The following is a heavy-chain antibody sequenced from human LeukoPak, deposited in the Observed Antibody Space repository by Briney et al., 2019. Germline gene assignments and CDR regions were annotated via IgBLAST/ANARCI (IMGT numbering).Heavy chain of an antibody. CDR1: GFIVSNNY. J-gene: IGHJ1*01. Sequence: GGSLRLSCAASGFIVSNNYMSWVRQAPGKGPEWVSVIYSGGSTYYADSVKGRFTISRDNSKNTLYLQMNSLRAEDTAVYYCAKDLQHIVVVVAIYQHWGQGTLVTVSS. CDR3: AKDLQHIVVVVAIYQH. D-gene: IGHD2-21*01. CDR2: IYSGGST. V-gene: IGHV3-53*01.